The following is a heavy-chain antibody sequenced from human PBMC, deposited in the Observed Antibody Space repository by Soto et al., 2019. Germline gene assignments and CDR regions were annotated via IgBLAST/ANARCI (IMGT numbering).Heavy chain of an antibody. V-gene: IGHV3-30*18. CDR3: AKDQLAPEIVVVTAAIDY. Sequence: QVQLVESGGGVVQPGRSLRLSCAASGFTFSSYGMHWVRQAPGKGLEWVAVISYDGSNKYYADSVKGRFTISRDNSKNTLYLQMNSLRAEDTAVYYCAKDQLAPEIVVVTAAIDYWGQGTLVNVSS. CDR1: GFTFSSYG. D-gene: IGHD2-21*02. J-gene: IGHJ4*02. CDR2: ISYDGSNK.